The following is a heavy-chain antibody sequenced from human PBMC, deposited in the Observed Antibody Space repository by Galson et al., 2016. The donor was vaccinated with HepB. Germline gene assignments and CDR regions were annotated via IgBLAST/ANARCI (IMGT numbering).Heavy chain of an antibody. CDR1: GGSITSSTYH. CDR2: IRYNGVP. CDR3: ASLIRWEPRYDY. V-gene: IGHV4-39*01. Sequence: SETLSLTCTVSGGSITSSTYHWGWIRQPPGKGLEWIGNIRYNGVPDYNPSLKSRVTISGDTSKNLFSLKLSSVTAADTAVYYCASLIRWEPRYDYWGQGMLVTVSS. J-gene: IGHJ4*02. D-gene: IGHD1-26*01.